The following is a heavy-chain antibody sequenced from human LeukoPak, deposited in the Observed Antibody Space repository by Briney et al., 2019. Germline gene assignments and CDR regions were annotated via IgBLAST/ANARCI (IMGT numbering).Heavy chain of an antibody. V-gene: IGHV1-69*06. Sequence: SVKVSCKASGGTFSSYAINWVRQAPGQGLEWMGGIIPIFGTANYAQKFQGRVTITADKSTSTAYMELSSLRSEDTAVYYCARDHRGIAADWFDPWGQGTLVTVSS. CDR2: IIPIFGTA. CDR1: GGTFSSYA. J-gene: IGHJ5*02. D-gene: IGHD6-13*01. CDR3: ARDHRGIAADWFDP.